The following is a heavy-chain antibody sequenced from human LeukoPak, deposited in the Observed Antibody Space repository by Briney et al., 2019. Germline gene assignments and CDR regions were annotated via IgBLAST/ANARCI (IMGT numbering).Heavy chain of an antibody. Sequence: SQTLSLTCTVSGGSISSGSYYWSWIRQPAGKGLEWIGRIYTSGSTNYNPSLKSRVTISVDTSKNQFSLKLSSVTAADTAVYYCARGRLTVFPLKGWFDPWGQGTLVTVSS. J-gene: IGHJ5*02. CDR1: GGSISSGSYY. CDR3: ARGRLTVFPLKGWFDP. V-gene: IGHV4-61*02. D-gene: IGHD4-17*01. CDR2: IYTSGST.